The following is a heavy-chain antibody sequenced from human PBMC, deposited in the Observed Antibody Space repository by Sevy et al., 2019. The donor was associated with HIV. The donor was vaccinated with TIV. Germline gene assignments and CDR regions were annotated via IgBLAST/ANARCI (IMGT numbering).Heavy chain of an antibody. CDR2: IYNTGST. CDR3: ARNKSRREGEYWFDP. CDR1: GGSISSGAYY. Sequence: SETLSLTCTVSGGSISSGAYYWSWIRQHPGTGLECIGYIYNTGSTYHNPSLRSRVTMSVDTSKNQFSLGLTSVTAADTAVYYCARNKSRREGEYWFDPWGQGTLVTASS. J-gene: IGHJ5*02. V-gene: IGHV4-31*03. D-gene: IGHD1-26*01.